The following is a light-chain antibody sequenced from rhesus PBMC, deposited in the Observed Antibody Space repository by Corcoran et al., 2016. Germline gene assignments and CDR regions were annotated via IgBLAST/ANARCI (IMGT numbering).Light chain of an antibody. CDR1: ESVSFFGMNL. CDR3: LQSKNSPWT. CDR2: QAS. V-gene: IGKV7-13*01. J-gene: IGKJ1*01. Sequence: DIVLTQSPASLAVSPGQRATITCRASESVSFFGMNLIHWYQQKPGQPPTLLIYQASNKETGDPARFSGTGSGTDFTLTINPVEAADAADYYCLQSKNSPWTFGQGTKVEIK.